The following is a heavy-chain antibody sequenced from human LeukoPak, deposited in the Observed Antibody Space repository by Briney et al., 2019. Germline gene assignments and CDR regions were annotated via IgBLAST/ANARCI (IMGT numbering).Heavy chain of an antibody. CDR3: ARALSGYYLGYFDY. CDR1: GFTFSSYG. Sequence: PGRSLRLSCAASGFTFSSYGMHWVRQAPGKGLEWVAAIWYDGSNKYCADSVKGRFTISRDNSKNTLYLQMNSLRAEDTAVYYCARALSGYYLGYFDYWGQGTLVTVSS. D-gene: IGHD3-22*01. V-gene: IGHV3-33*01. J-gene: IGHJ4*02. CDR2: IWYDGSNK.